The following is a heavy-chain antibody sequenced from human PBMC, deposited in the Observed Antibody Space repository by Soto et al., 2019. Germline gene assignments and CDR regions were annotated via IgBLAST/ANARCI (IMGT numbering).Heavy chain of an antibody. V-gene: IGHV3-30-3*01. J-gene: IGHJ4*02. CDR1: GFTFSSYA. D-gene: IGHD6-19*01. Sequence: QVQLVESAGGVVQPGRSLRLSCAASGFTFSSYAMHWVRQAPGKGLEWVAVISYDGSNKYYADSVKGRFTISRDNSKNTLYLQMNSLRAEDTAVYYCARDSHSSGQASYLGQGTLVTVSS. CDR3: ARDSHSSGQASY. CDR2: ISYDGSNK.